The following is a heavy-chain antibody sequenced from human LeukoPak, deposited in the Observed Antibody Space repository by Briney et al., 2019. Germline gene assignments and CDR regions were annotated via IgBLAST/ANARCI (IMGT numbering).Heavy chain of an antibody. Sequence: GGSLRLSCEASGFTVSNNYMSWVRQAPGKGLEWVSVIYSGGSTYYADSVKGRFTISRDNSKNTLYLQMNSLRAEDTALYYCARTYRKYYFDYWGQGTLVTVSS. CDR3: ARTYRKYYFDY. CDR1: GFTVSNNY. CDR2: IYSGGST. V-gene: IGHV3-53*01. J-gene: IGHJ4*02.